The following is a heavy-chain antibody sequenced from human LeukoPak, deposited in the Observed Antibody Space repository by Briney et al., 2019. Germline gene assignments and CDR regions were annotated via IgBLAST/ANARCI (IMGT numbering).Heavy chain of an antibody. J-gene: IGHJ4*02. Sequence: ASVKVSCKVSGYTLTELSMHWVRQAPRKGVEWMGGFDPEDGETIYAQKFQGRVTMTEDTSTDTAYMELSSLRSEDTAVYYCATSYQLLEYFDYWGQGTLVTVSS. CDR1: GYTLTELS. V-gene: IGHV1-24*01. CDR3: ATSYQLLEYFDY. CDR2: FDPEDGET. D-gene: IGHD2-2*01.